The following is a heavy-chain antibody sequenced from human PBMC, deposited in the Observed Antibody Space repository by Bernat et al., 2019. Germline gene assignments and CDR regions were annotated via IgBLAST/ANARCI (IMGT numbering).Heavy chain of an antibody. D-gene: IGHD3-10*01. CDR1: GYTFTGYY. CDR3: TRDHIRMVRGQLGY. Sequence: QVQLVQSGVEVKKPGASVKVSCKASGYTFTGYYMHWVRQAPGQGLEWMGWINPNSGSTNYAQKFKSRITMTRETSISTACRKLSRLRCDGTAVYYCTRDHIRMVRGQLGYWGQGTLVTVSS. V-gene: IGHV1-2*02. J-gene: IGHJ4*02. CDR2: INPNSGST.